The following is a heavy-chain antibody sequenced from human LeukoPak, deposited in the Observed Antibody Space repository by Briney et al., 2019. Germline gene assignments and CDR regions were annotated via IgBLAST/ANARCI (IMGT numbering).Heavy chain of an antibody. J-gene: IGHJ6*02. CDR2: IIPIFGTA. Sequence: GASVKVSCKASGGTFSSYAISWVRQAPGQGLEWMGGIIPIFGTANYAQKFQGRVTITADESTSTAYMELSSLRSEDTAVYYCARSGLYVVRYGMDVWGQGTTVTVSS. CDR1: GGTFSSYA. D-gene: IGHD2-8*01. CDR3: ARSGLYVVRYGMDV. V-gene: IGHV1-69*13.